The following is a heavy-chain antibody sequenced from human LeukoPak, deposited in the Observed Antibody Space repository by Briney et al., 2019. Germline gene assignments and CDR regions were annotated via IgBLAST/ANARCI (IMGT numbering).Heavy chain of an antibody. J-gene: IGHJ4*02. CDR2: IYTSGST. Sequence: SQTLSLTCTVSGGSMSSGSYYWSWIRQPAGKGLEWIGRIYTSGSTNYNPSLKSRVTRSVDTSKNQFTLKLSSVTAADTAVYYCARDYKGVLLTYWGQGTLVTVSS. D-gene: IGHD2/OR15-2a*01. V-gene: IGHV4-61*02. CDR3: ARDYKGVLLTY. CDR1: GGSMSSGSYY.